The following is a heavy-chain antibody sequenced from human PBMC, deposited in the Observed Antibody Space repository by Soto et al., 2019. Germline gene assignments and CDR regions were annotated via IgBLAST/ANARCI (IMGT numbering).Heavy chain of an antibody. Sequence: ASVKVSCKASGYTFTSYYMHWVRQAPGQGLEWMGIINPSGGSTSYAQKFQGRVTMTRDTSTSTVYMELSSLRSEDTAVYYCASPSRCPYYYGSGPFCNYYYGMDVWGQGTTVTVSS. J-gene: IGHJ6*02. CDR2: INPSGGST. V-gene: IGHV1-46*01. D-gene: IGHD3-10*01. CDR3: ASPSRCPYYYGSGPFCNYYYGMDV. CDR1: GYTFTSYY.